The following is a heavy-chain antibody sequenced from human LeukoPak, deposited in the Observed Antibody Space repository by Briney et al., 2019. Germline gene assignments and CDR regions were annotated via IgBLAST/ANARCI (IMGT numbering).Heavy chain of an antibody. D-gene: IGHD6-13*01. CDR1: GFTFSGSA. CDR3: AKVRAAAGTERIHYYYYYMDV. CDR2: IRSKANSYAT. Sequence: GGSLRLSCAASGFTFSGSAMHWVRQASGKGLEWVGRIRSKANSYATAYAASVKGRFTISRDDSKNTAYLQMNSLRAEDTAVYYCAKVRAAAGTERIHYYYYYMDVWGKGTTVTVSS. V-gene: IGHV3-73*01. J-gene: IGHJ6*03.